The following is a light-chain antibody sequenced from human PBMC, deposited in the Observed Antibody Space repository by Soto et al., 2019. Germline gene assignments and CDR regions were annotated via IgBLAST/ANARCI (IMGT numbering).Light chain of an antibody. J-gene: IGKJ2*01. CDR1: QSVDGY. Sequence: EIVLTQSPATLSLSPGERATLSCRASQSVDGYLAWYQQKPGQAPRLLIYDASNRATGIPARGSASGSGTDFTLTISSLEPEDLAVYYCQQRSNSPRTFGQGTKLDIK. V-gene: IGKV3-11*01. CDR3: QQRSNSPRT. CDR2: DAS.